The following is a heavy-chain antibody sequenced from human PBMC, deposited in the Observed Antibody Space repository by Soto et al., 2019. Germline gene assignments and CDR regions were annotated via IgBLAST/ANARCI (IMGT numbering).Heavy chain of an antibody. Sequence: SETLSLTCTVSNDSVLTSIYYWAWIRQPPGKGLEWIGTIYYTGTTYYNPSLQSRVTVSIDTSKNQFSLNLNSVTAADTAVYYCARNWNLALVPAAYFDSWGQGTMVTVSS. CDR1: NDSVLTSIYY. CDR2: IYYTGTT. D-gene: IGHD2-2*01. J-gene: IGHJ4*02. CDR3: ARNWNLALVPAAYFDS. V-gene: IGHV4-39*01.